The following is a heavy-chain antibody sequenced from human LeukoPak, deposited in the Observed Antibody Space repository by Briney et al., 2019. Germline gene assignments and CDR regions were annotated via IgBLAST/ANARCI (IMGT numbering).Heavy chain of an antibody. Sequence: SETLSLTCAVYGGSFSGYYWSWIRQPPGKGLEWIGEINHSGSTNYNPSLKSRVTISVDTSKNQFSLKLSSVTAADTAVYYCARGRRRIVITFGGVRGGAFDIWGQGTMVTVSS. CDR3: ARGRRRIVITFGGVRGGAFDI. D-gene: IGHD3-16*01. V-gene: IGHV4-34*01. CDR1: GGSFSGYY. CDR2: INHSGST. J-gene: IGHJ3*02.